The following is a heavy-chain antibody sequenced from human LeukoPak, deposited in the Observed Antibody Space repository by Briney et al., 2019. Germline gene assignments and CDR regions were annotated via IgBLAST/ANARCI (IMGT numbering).Heavy chain of an antibody. V-gene: IGHV4-34*01. CDR1: GGSFSGYY. CDR2: INHSGST. J-gene: IGHJ5*02. CDR3: ARFTTRYWFDP. Sequence: SETLSLTCAVYGGSFSGYYWSWIRQPPGKGLEWIGEINHSGSTNYNPSLKSRVTISVDTSKNQFSLKLSSVTAADTAVYYCARFTTRYWFDPWGQGTLVTVSS. D-gene: IGHD3-9*01.